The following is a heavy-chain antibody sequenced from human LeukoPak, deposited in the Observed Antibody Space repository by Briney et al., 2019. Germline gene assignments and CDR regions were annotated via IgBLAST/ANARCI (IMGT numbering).Heavy chain of an antibody. CDR3: ARGPPPDFDC. J-gene: IGHJ4*02. V-gene: IGHV4-59*12. Sequence: SETLSLTCTVSGGSISSYYWSWIRQPPGKGLEWIGSIYYSGSTYYNPSLKSRVTMSVDTSKNQFSLKLSSVTAADTAVYYCARGPPPDFDCWGQGTLVTVSS. CDR1: GGSISSYY. CDR2: IYYSGST.